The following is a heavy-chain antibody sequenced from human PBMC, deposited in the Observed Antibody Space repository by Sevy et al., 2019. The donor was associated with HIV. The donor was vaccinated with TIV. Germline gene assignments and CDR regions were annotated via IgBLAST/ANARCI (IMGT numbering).Heavy chain of an antibody. CDR2: ISFDGSRQ. Sequence: GGSLRLSCAASGLTFSRYGMHWVRQAPGKGLDWVAVISFDGSRQYYADSVKGRFTISRDNSRKTVSLQMNSLRLEDTAVYYCESNTVTALGFDFWGQGTVVTVSS. D-gene: IGHD2-21*02. CDR3: ESNTVTALGFDF. J-gene: IGHJ4*02. V-gene: IGHV3-30*03. CDR1: GLTFSRYG.